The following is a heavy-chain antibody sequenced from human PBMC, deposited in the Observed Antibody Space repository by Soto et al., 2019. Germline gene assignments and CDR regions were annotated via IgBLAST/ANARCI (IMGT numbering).Heavy chain of an antibody. V-gene: IGHV4-31*03. Sequence: QVQLQESGPGLVKPSQTLSLTCTVSGGSISSGGYYWSWIRQHPGKGLEWIGYIYYSGSTYYNPSLKSRVTIPVATSKTQCSLKLSSVTAADRAVYYCASRGYSYGFSLGMDVWGQGTTVTVSS. D-gene: IGHD5-18*01. J-gene: IGHJ6*02. CDR2: IYYSGST. CDR1: GGSISSGGYY. CDR3: ASRGYSYGFSLGMDV.